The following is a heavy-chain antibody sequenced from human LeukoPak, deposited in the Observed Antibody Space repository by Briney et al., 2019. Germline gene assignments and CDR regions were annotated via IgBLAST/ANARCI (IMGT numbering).Heavy chain of an antibody. CDR1: GYTFTSYD. Sequence: ASVKVSCTASGYTFTSYDINWVRQAPGQGLEWMGWMNPNSGNTGYAQKFQGRVTMTRNTSISTAYMELSSLRSEDTAVYYCARGFRGRYYDFWSGYRPPRWFDPWGQGTLVTVSS. J-gene: IGHJ5*02. CDR2: MNPNSGNT. V-gene: IGHV1-8*01. CDR3: ARGFRGRYYDFWSGYRPPRWFDP. D-gene: IGHD3-3*01.